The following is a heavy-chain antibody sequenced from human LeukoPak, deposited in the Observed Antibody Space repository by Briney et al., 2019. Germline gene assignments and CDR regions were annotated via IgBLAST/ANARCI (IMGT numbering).Heavy chain of an antibody. CDR1: GGTFSSYA. D-gene: IGHD6-6*01. CDR2: IIPIFGTA. Sequence: GASVKVSCKASGGTFSSYAISWVRQAPGQGLEWMGGIIPIFGTANYAQKFQGRVTITADKSTSTAYMELSSLRSEDTAVYYCARSGSSRVYDAFDIWGQGTMVTVSS. CDR3: ARSGSSRVYDAFDI. J-gene: IGHJ3*02. V-gene: IGHV1-69*06.